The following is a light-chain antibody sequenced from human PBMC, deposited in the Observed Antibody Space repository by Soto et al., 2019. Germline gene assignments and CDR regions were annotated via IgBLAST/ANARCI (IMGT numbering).Light chain of an antibody. Sequence: QSVLTQPASVSGSPGQSITISCTGTSSDVGGYNFVSWYQQHPDKAPKLLIYDVTNRPSGVSNRFSCSKSGNTASLTISGLQAEDDADYYCSSXXXXXXXVFGXGT. CDR3: SSXXXXXXXV. V-gene: IGLV2-14*01. J-gene: IGLJ1*01. CDR2: DVT. CDR1: SSDVGGYNF.